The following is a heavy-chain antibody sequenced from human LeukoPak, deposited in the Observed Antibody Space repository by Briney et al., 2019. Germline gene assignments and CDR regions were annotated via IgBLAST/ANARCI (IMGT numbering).Heavy chain of an antibody. J-gene: IGHJ4*02. V-gene: IGHV1-18*01. D-gene: IGHD3-16*01. CDR1: GYTFSSYG. CDR2: IGPNNGNT. Sequence: ASVKVSCKASGYTFSSYGISWVRQAPGQGLEWMGWIGPNNGNTNYAQNLQGRVTMTTDTSTGTAYMELRSLGSDDTAVYYCARDSGGRGHFDFWGQGTLVTVSS. CDR3: ARDSGGRGHFDF.